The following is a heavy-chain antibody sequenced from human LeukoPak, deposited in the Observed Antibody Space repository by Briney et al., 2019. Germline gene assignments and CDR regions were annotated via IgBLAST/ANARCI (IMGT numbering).Heavy chain of an antibody. Sequence: SETLSLTCTVSGGSITSYSWTWIRQPPGKGLEWIGYLYCRRSTNYNPSLKSRVTISGDTSKNQFSLKLSSVTAADTAVYYCSKGAGSFDYWGQGTLVTVSS. CDR2: LYCRRST. CDR3: SKGAGSFDY. J-gene: IGHJ4*02. D-gene: IGHD3-10*01. V-gene: IGHV4-59*01. CDR1: GGSITSYS.